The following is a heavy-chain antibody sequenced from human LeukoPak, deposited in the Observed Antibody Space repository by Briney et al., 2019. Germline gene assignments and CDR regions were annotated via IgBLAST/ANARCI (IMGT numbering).Heavy chain of an antibody. CDR1: GFTFSSYS. J-gene: IGHJ4*02. CDR2: ISSSGSTI. Sequence: GGSLRLSCAASGFTFSSYSMNWVRQAPGKGLEWVSYISSSGSTIYYADSVKGRFTISRDNAKNSLYLQINSLRAEDTAVYYCARDASGTSYYFDYWGQGTLVTVSS. V-gene: IGHV3-48*04. CDR3: ARDASGTSYYFDY. D-gene: IGHD3-10*01.